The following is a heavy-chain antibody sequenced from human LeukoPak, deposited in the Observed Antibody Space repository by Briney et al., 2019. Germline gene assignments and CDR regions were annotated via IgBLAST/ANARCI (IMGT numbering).Heavy chain of an antibody. D-gene: IGHD6-13*01. CDR3: ARGLGSSWVGDY. Sequence: KPSETLSLTCAVYGGSFSGYYWSWNRQPPGKGLEWIGEINHSGSTNYNPSLKSRVTISVDTSKNQFSLKLSSVTAADTAVYYCARGLGSSWVGDYWGQGTLVTVSS. J-gene: IGHJ4*02. CDR2: INHSGST. CDR1: GGSFSGYY. V-gene: IGHV4-34*01.